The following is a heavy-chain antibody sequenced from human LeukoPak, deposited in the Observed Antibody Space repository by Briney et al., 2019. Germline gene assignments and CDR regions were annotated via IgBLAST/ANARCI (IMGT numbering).Heavy chain of an antibody. V-gene: IGHV3-21*04. CDR3: AKAGVVYGGYGEGAYFDY. J-gene: IGHJ4*02. CDR1: GFTFSNYD. Sequence: PGGSLRLSCAASGFTFSNYDMHWVRQAPGKGLEWVSAITSSSTYIYYADSMKGRFTISRDNAENSLYLQMHSLRAEDTAVYYCAKAGVVYGGYGEGAYFDYWGQGTLVTVSS. CDR2: ITSSSTYI. D-gene: IGHD5-12*01.